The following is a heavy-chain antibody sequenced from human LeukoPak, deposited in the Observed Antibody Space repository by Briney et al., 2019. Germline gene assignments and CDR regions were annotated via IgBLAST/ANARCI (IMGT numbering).Heavy chain of an antibody. Sequence: SEILSLTCSVSGGSICGYYWTWIRQPAGKGLEWIGRVYTSGSTHYNPSLKTRLTMSVDTSKNQFSLKLSSVTAADTAVYYCARLITGTTTAFDIWGQGTMVTVSS. J-gene: IGHJ3*02. CDR3: ARLITGTTTAFDI. D-gene: IGHD1-7*01. CDR1: GGSICGYY. CDR2: VYTSGST. V-gene: IGHV4-4*07.